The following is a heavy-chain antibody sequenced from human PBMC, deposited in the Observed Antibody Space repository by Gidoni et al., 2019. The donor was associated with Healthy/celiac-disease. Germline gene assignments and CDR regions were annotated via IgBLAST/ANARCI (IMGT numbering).Heavy chain of an antibody. D-gene: IGHD6-6*01. CDR2: IFSNDEK. V-gene: IGHV2-26*01. J-gene: IGHJ4*02. CDR3: ARIFEYSSSRDYFDY. Sequence: QVTLKESGPGLVKPTETLTLTGTVSGCSRSNARMGGSWIRQPPGKALEWLAHIFSNDEKSYSTSLKSRLTISKDTSKRQVVLTMTNMDPVDTATYYCARIFEYSSSRDYFDYWGQGTLVTVSS. CDR1: GCSRSNARMG.